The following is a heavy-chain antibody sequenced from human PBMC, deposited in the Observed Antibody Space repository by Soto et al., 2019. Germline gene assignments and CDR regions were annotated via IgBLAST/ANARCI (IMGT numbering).Heavy chain of an antibody. J-gene: IGHJ5*02. D-gene: IGHD3-10*01. V-gene: IGHV3-15*01. Sequence: NPGGSLRLSCAASGFTFSNAWMSWVRQAPGKGLEWVGRIKSKTDGGTTDYATPVKGRFTISRDDSKNTLYLQMNSLKTEDTAVYYCTTELLWFGELQLGWFDPWGQGTLVTVSS. CDR3: TTELLWFGELQLGWFDP. CDR2: IKSKTDGGTT. CDR1: GFTFSNAW.